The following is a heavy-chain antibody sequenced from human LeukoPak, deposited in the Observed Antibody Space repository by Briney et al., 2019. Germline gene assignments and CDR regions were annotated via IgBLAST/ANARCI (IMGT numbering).Heavy chain of an antibody. Sequence: GASVKVSCKVSGYTLTELSMHWVRQAPGKGLEWMGGFDPEDGETIYAQKFQGRVTMTEDTSTDTAYMELSSLRPEDTAVYYCATGDPWYYDILTGYYSFDYWGQGTLVTVSS. V-gene: IGHV1-24*01. J-gene: IGHJ4*02. CDR2: FDPEDGET. D-gene: IGHD3-9*01. CDR1: GYTLTELS. CDR3: ATGDPWYYDILTGYYSFDY.